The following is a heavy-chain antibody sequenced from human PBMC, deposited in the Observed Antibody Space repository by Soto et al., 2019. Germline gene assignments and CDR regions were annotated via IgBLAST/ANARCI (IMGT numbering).Heavy chain of an antibody. D-gene: IGHD3-3*01. V-gene: IGHV4-34*01. CDR2: INHSGST. CDR3: ARKRGVVILNYEYYDGMDV. J-gene: IGHJ6*02. Sequence: SETLSLTCAVYGRSFRGYYWSWIRQPPGKGLEWIGEINHSGSTNYNPSLKSRVTISVDTSKNQFSLKLSSVTAADTAVYYRARKRGVVILNYEYYDGMDVLAQGTKVT. CDR1: GRSFRGYY.